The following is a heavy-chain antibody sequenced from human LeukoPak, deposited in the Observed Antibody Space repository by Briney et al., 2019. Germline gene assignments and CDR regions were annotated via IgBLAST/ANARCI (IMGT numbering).Heavy chain of an antibody. CDR3: AREFQDIVVVPAAPGDY. D-gene: IGHD2-2*01. CDR2: INPNSGGT. Sequence: ASVKVSCKASGYTFTGYYMHWVRQAPGQGLEWMGWINPNSGGTNYAQKFQGRVTMTRDTSISTAYMELSRLRSDETAVYYCAREFQDIVVVPAAPGDYWGQGTLVTVSS. V-gene: IGHV1-2*02. CDR1: GYTFTGYY. J-gene: IGHJ4*02.